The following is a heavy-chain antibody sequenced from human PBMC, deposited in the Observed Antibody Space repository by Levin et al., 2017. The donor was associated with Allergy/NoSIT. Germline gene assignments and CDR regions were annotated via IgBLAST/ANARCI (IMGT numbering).Heavy chain of an antibody. CDR3: ARQTVYKLGAGSNSWVKKYYFDY. CDR1: GGSFSYYY. J-gene: IGHJ4*02. Sequence: SETLSLNCAVYGGSFSYYYWSWIRLSPGKGLEWIGEVSHRGNTNYNPSLESRVTISVDTSKNQFSLTLSSVTAADTAVYYCARQTVYKLGAGSNSWVKKYYFDYWGQGTLVTVSS. V-gene: IGHV4-34*01. D-gene: IGHD2/OR15-2a*01. CDR2: VSHRGNT.